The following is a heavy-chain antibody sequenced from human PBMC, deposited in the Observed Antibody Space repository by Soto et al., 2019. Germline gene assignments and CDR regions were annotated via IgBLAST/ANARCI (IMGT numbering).Heavy chain of an antibody. CDR1: GGTFSSYA. D-gene: IGHD6-13*01. Sequence: ASVKVSCKASGGTFSSYAISWVRQAPGQGLEWMGGIIPIFGTANYAQKFQGRVTITADESTSTAYMELNSLRAEDTAVYYCAKDVPYSRPLSLSGMDVWGQGTTVTVSS. CDR2: IIPIFGTA. CDR3: AKDVPYSRPLSLSGMDV. J-gene: IGHJ6*02. V-gene: IGHV1-69*13.